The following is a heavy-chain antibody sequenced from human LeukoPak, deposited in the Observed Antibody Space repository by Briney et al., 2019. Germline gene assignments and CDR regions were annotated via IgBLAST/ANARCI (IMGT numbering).Heavy chain of an antibody. D-gene: IGHD6-19*01. CDR2: IYYSGST. Sequence: SETLSLTCAVYGGSFSGYYWSWIRQPPGKGLEWIGSIYYSGSTYYNPSLKSRVTISVDTSKNQFSLKLSSVTAADTAVYYCACITGIAVAGLFDYWGQGTLVTVSS. CDR3: ACITGIAVAGLFDY. V-gene: IGHV4-34*01. J-gene: IGHJ4*02. CDR1: GGSFSGYY.